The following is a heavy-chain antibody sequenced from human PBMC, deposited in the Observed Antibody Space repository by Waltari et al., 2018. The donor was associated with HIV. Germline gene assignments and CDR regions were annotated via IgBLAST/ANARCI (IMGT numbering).Heavy chain of an antibody. V-gene: IGHV4-39*01. CDR3: ARQSVWTQPSNYYGMDV. Sequence: QLQLQESGPGLVKPSETLSLTCTVSGGSISSSSYYWGWIRQPPGKGLEWIGSIYYSGSTYYNPSLKSRVTISVDTSKNQFSLKLSSVTAADTAVYYCARQSVWTQPSNYYGMDVWGQGTTVTVSS. CDR1: GGSISSSSYY. CDR2: IYYSGST. J-gene: IGHJ6*02. D-gene: IGHD2-8*01.